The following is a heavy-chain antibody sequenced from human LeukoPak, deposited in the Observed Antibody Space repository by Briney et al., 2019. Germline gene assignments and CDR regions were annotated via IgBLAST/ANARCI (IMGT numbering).Heavy chain of an antibody. V-gene: IGHV3-30*18. CDR2: ISYDGSNK. CDR1: GFTFSSYG. CDR3: AKDFRIGYSAHFDY. J-gene: IGHJ4*02. D-gene: IGHD2-21*01. Sequence: GSLRLSRAASGFTFSSYGMHWVRQAPGKGLEWVAVISYDGSNKYYADSVKGRFSISRDNSKNTLYLQMDSLRGEDTAVYYCAKDFRIGYSAHFDYWGQGALVTVSS.